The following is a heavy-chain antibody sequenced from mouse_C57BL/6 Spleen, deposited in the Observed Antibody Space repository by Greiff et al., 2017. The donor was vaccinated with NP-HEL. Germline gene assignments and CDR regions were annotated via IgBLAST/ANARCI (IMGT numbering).Heavy chain of an antibody. CDR3: TGGGANWDY. D-gene: IGHD4-1*01. Sequence: QVQLQQSGAELVRPGASVTLSCKASGYTFTDYEMHWVKQTPVHGLEWIGAIDPETGGTAYNQKFKGKAILTADKSSSTAYMELRSLTSEDSAVYYCTGGGANWDYWGQGTTLTVSS. CDR1: GYTFTDYE. J-gene: IGHJ2*01. V-gene: IGHV1-15*01. CDR2: IDPETGGT.